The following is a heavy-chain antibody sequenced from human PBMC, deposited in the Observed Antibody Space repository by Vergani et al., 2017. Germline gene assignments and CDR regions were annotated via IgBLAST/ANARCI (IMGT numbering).Heavy chain of an antibody. CDR3: ARGGVGGCQKKWFDP. D-gene: IGHD3-16*01. V-gene: IGHV4-34*01. Sequence: QVQLQQWGAGLLKPSETLSLTCAVYGGSFSGYYWRWIRQPPGKGLGWIGEINHRASTNYNPSLKSRVTISVDTSKNQFSLRLRAVNAADTAVYYCARGGVGGCQKKWFDPWGQGTLVTVSS. CDR2: INHRAST. J-gene: IGHJ5*02. CDR1: GGSFSGYY.